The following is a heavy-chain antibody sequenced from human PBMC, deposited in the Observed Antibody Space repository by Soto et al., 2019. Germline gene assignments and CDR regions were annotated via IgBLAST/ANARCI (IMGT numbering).Heavy chain of an antibody. CDR3: ARFPEEITTVTTGYYGMDV. J-gene: IGHJ6*02. CDR2: IYYSGST. V-gene: IGHV4-31*03. CDR1: GGSIISGGYC. Sequence: SETLSLTCTVSGGSIISGGYCCVWMRQQPGNGLEWIGYIYYSGSTYYNPSLKSRVTISVDSSKNQCSLKLSSVTAADTAVYYCARFPEEITTVTTGYYGMDVWGQGTTVTVSS. D-gene: IGHD4-17*01.